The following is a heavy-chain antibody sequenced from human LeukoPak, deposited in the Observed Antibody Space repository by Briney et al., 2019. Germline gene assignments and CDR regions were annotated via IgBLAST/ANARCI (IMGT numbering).Heavy chain of an antibody. CDR2: ISYDGSNK. CDR1: GFTFSSYA. V-gene: IGHV3-30-3*01. Sequence: GGSLRLSCAASGFTFSSYAMHWVRQAPGKGLEWVAVISYDGSNKYYADSVKGRFTISRDNSKNTLYLQMNSLRAEDTAVYYCARRGSWSGSELDYWGQGTLVTVSS. J-gene: IGHJ4*02. D-gene: IGHD3-3*01. CDR3: ARRGSWSGSELDY.